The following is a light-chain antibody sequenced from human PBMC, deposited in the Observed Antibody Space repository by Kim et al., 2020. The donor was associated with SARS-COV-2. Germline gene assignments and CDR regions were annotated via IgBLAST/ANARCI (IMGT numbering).Light chain of an antibody. CDR2: DAS. CDR3: QQYNSYSWT. CDR1: QSINNW. Sequence: DIQMTQSPATLSASVGDRVTMTCRASQSINNWLAWYQQKPGKAPKVLVYDASSLDSGVPSRFSGSGSGTEFTLTISSLQPDDFATYCCQQYNSYSWTFGQGTKVDIK. V-gene: IGKV1-5*01. J-gene: IGKJ1*01.